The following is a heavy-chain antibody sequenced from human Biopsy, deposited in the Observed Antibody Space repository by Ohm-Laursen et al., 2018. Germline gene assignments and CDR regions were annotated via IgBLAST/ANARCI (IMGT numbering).Heavy chain of an antibody. V-gene: IGHV1-2*02. CDR3: ARDIMNRIAGLVARSDVFDV. D-gene: IGHD3-16*01. Sequence: AASVKVSCKGSGYAVNDYFLHWLRQAPGQGPEWMGGISPYSGGTDYAQKFQGRVTMTTDTSTSTVYLELRRLISDDTAVYYCARDIMNRIAGLVARSDVFDVWGQGTLVTVSS. J-gene: IGHJ3*01. CDR2: ISPYSGGT. CDR1: GYAVNDYF.